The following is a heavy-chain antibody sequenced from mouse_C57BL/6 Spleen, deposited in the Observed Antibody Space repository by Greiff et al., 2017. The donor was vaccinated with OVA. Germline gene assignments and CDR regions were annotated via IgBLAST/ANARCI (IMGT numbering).Heavy chain of an antibody. D-gene: IGHD1-1*01. CDR3: ARLDTTVVEDFDY. CDR1: GYAFSSSW. CDR2: IYPGDGDT. Sequence: VQLQQSGPELVKPGASVKISCKASGYAFSSSWMNWVKQRPGKGLEWIGRIYPGDGDTNYNGKFKGKATLTADKSSSTAYMQLSSLTSEDSAVYFCARLDTTVVEDFDYWGQGTTLTVSS. V-gene: IGHV1-82*01. J-gene: IGHJ2*01.